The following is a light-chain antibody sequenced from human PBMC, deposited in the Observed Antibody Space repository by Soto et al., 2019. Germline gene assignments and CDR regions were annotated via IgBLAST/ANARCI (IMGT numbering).Light chain of an antibody. Sequence: AIQLTQSPSSLSASVGDRVTITCRASQGIRNDLGWYQQKPGKAPKLLIYAASSLQSGVPSRFSGSGSGTDFTLTISNLQPEDFATYYCQKYNSDPPWTFGQGTKVDI. J-gene: IGKJ1*01. CDR2: AAS. CDR3: QKYNSDPPWT. V-gene: IGKV1-6*01. CDR1: QGIRND.